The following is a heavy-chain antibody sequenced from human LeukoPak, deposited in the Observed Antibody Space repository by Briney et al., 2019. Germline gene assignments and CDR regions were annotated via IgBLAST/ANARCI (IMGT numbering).Heavy chain of an antibody. D-gene: IGHD3-10*01. CDR3: ANGGAMVRGRYAFDV. Sequence: AASVKVSCKASGGTFSSYAISWVRQAPGQGLEWMGGIIPIFGTANYAQKFQGRVTITTDESTSTAYMELSSLRSEDTAVYYCANGGAMVRGRYAFDVWGQGTMVTVSS. J-gene: IGHJ3*01. CDR1: GGTFSSYA. V-gene: IGHV1-69*05. CDR2: IIPIFGTA.